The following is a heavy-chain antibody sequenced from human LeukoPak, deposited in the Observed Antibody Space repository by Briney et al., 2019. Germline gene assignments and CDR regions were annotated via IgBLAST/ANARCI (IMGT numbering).Heavy chain of an antibody. CDR3: ARESSGWSSDY. CDR1: GFTFGSYW. D-gene: IGHD6-19*01. J-gene: IGHJ4*02. V-gene: IGHV3-7*01. CDR2: IKQDGSEK. Sequence: PGGSLRLSCAASGFTFGSYWMSWVRQAPGKGLEWVANIKQDGSEKYYVDSVKGRFTISRDNAKNSLYLQMNSLRAEDTAVYYCARESSGWSSDYWGQGTLVTVSS.